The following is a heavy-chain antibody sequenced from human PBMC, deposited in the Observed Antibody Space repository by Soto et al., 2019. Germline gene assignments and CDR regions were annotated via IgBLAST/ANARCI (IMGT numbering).Heavy chain of an antibody. V-gene: IGHV3-23*01. CDR1: GFTFSSYA. J-gene: IGHJ5*02. CDR2: ISGSGGST. CDR3: AKDTIEYSYGPQMFDP. Sequence: PGGSLRLSCAASGFTFSSYAMSWVRQAPGKGLEWVSAISGSGGSTYYADSVKGRFTISRDNSKNTLYLQMNSLRAEDTAVYYCAKDTIEYSYGPQMFDPWGQGTLVTVSS. D-gene: IGHD5-18*01.